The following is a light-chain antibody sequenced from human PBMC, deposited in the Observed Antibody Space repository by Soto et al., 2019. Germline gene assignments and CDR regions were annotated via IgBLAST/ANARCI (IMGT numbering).Light chain of an antibody. J-gene: IGKJ2*01. CDR2: GAS. Sequence: DIVLTQSPGTLSLSPGDRATLSCRSSQSVNSNYLAWYQQKPGQAPRLLIFGASTRVTGIPDRFRGSGSGTDFTLTINRLEPEDFAVYYCQQYGRTFGQGTKLEIK. CDR3: QQYGRT. CDR1: QSVNSNY. V-gene: IGKV3-20*01.